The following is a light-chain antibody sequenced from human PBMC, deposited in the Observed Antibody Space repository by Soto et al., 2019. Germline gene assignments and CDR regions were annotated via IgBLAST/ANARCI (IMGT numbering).Light chain of an antibody. V-gene: IGKV1-5*03. CDR2: KAS. CDR1: QSISTW. J-gene: IGKJ1*01. Sequence: DIQMTQSPSTLSASLGDRATITCRASQSISTWLAWYQQKPGQAPKLLIYKASSLESEVPPRFSGSGSGTEFNRTISSLQPDDFGTYYCQQYNSYWTFGQGTKVEIK. CDR3: QQYNSYWT.